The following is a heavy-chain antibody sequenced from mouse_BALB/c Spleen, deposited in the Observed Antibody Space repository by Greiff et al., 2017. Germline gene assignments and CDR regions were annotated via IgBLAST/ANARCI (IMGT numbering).Heavy chain of an antibody. CDR2: ISSGSSTI. D-gene: IGHD1-1*01. CDR3: ARRGYGSSPFDY. V-gene: IGHV5-17*02. Sequence: EVQGVESGGGLVQPGGSRKLSCAASGFTFSSFGMHWVRQAPEKGLEWVAYISSGSSTIYYADTVKGRFTISRDNPKNTLFLQMTSLRSEDTAMYYCARRGYGSSPFDYWGQGTTLTVSS. CDR1: GFTFSSFG. J-gene: IGHJ2*01.